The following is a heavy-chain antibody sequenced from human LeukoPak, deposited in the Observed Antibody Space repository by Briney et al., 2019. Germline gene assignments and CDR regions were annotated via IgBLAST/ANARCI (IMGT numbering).Heavy chain of an antibody. CDR1: VFSFTNYW. CDR3: ARRGGGSSGGFYFDY. D-gene: IGHD2-15*01. J-gene: IGHJ4*02. Sequence: GESLQISCKASVFSFTNYWIAWVRPTPGQGLEWMGSIYPGDSDTRYNPSFQGQVTISADKSIKTAYLQWSSLKASDTAIYDCARRGGGSSGGFYFDYWGQGSLVTVSS. V-gene: IGHV5-51*01. CDR2: IYPGDSDT.